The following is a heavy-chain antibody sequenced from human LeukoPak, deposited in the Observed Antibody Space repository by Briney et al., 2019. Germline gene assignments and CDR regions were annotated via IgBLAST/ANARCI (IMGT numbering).Heavy chain of an antibody. V-gene: IGHV4-39*01. CDR3: ARLGDTALVTGYFDY. J-gene: IGHJ4*02. CDR1: GGSISSSSYY. D-gene: IGHD5-18*01. CDR2: IYYGGST. Sequence: PSQTLSLTCTVSGGSISSSSYYWGWIRQPPGKGLEWIGTIYYGGSTYYNPSLKSRVTISVDTSKNQFSLKLSSVTAADTAVYYCARLGDTALVTGYFDYWGQGTLVTVSS.